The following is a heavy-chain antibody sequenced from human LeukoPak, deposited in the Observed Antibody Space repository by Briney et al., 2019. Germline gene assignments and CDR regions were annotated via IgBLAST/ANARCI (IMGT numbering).Heavy chain of an antibody. Sequence: PGGSLRLSCAASGFTFSSFSINWVRQAPGKGLEWVSSISSSGSYIYYAGSVRGRFTISRENAKNSLYLQMNSLRAEDTAVYYCAREGGQQPSSYFDYWGQGTLVTVSS. J-gene: IGHJ4*02. CDR3: AREGGQQPSSYFDY. D-gene: IGHD6-13*01. CDR2: ISSSGSYI. CDR1: GFTFSSFS. V-gene: IGHV3-21*01.